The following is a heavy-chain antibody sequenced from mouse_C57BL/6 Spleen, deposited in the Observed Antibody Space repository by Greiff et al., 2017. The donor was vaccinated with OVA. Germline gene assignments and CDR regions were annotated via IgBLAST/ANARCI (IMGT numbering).Heavy chain of an antibody. CDR1: GYSFTGYF. V-gene: IGHV1-20*01. D-gene: IGHD1-1*01. J-gene: IGHJ2*01. Sequence: DVQLQESGPELVKPGDSVKISCKASGYSFTGYFMNWVMQSHGKSLEWIGRINPYNGDTFYNQKFKGKATLTVDKSSSTAHMELRSLTSEDSAVYYCARLTTVVESHFDYWGQGTTLTVSS. CDR2: INPYNGDT. CDR3: ARLTTVVESHFDY.